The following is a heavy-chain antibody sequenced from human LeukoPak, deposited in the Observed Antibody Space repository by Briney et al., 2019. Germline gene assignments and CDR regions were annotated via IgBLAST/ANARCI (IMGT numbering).Heavy chain of an antibody. D-gene: IGHD4-23*01. CDR2: ISSSSSYI. Sequence: GGSLRLFCAASGFTFSSYSMNWVRQAPGKGLEWVSSISSSSSYIYYADSVKGRFTISRDNAKNSLYLQMNSLRAEDTAVYYCARDREDYGGNSGLDYWGQGTLVTVSS. J-gene: IGHJ4*02. CDR1: GFTFSSYS. V-gene: IGHV3-21*01. CDR3: ARDREDYGGNSGLDY.